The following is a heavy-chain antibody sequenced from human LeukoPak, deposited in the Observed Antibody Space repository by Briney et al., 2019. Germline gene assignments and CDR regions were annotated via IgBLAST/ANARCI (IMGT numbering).Heavy chain of an antibody. Sequence: SETLSLTCAVYGGSFSGYYWSWIRQPPGKGLEWIGSIYHSGSTYYNPSLKSRVTISVDTSKNQFSLKLSSVTAADTAVYYCARISRSSSSIDYWGQGTLVTVSS. J-gene: IGHJ4*02. CDR3: ARISRSSSSIDY. CDR1: GGSFSGYY. V-gene: IGHV4-34*01. CDR2: IYHSGST. D-gene: IGHD6-6*01.